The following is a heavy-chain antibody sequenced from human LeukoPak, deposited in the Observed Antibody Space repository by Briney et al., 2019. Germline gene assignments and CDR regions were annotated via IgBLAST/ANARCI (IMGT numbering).Heavy chain of an antibody. J-gene: IGHJ4*02. CDR2: ISGSGGST. V-gene: IGHV3-23*01. CDR1: GFTFSSYA. CDR3: AKDQLWLHPAALSY. D-gene: IGHD5-18*01. Sequence: GGSLRLSCAASGFTFSSYAMSWVRQAPGKGPEWVSAISGSGGSTYYADSVKGRFTISRDNSKNTLYLQMNSLRAEDTAVYYCAKDQLWLHPAALSYWGQGTLVTVSS.